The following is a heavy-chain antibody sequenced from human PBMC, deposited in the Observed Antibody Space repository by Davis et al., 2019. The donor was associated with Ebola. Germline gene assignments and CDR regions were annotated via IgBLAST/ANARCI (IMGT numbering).Heavy chain of an antibody. V-gene: IGHV3-23*01. CDR2: VIASGGST. CDR3: ARVRHYGMDV. Sequence: GGSLRLSCAASGFTFSTYWMSWVRQAPGKGLEWVSAVIASGGSTYYADSVKGRFTISRDNSKNTLYLQMNSLRAEDTAVYYCARVRHYGMDVWGQGTTVTVSS. CDR1: GFTFSTYW. J-gene: IGHJ6*02.